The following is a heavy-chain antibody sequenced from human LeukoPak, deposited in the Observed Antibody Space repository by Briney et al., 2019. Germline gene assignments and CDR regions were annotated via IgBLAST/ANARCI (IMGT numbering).Heavy chain of an antibody. CDR1: GGSISSYY. V-gene: IGHV4-4*07. CDR2: IYTSGST. J-gene: IGHJ5*02. CDR3: ARDPQDFWSGQLGWFDP. Sequence: SETLSLTCTVSGGSISSYYWSWIRQPAGKGLEWIGRIYTSGSTNYNPSLKSRVTMSVDTSKNQFSLKLSSVTAADTAVYYCARDPQDFWSGQLGWFDPWGQGTLVTVSS. D-gene: IGHD3-3*01.